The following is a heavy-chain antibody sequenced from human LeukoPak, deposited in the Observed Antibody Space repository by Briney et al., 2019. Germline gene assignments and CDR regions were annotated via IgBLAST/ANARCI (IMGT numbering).Heavy chain of an antibody. V-gene: IGHV3-48*03. J-gene: IGHJ6*04. Sequence: GGSLRLSCEASGFAFSAYAVNWVRQAPGKGLEWLSYISSSGTTFYYADSVKGRFTISRDNAKNSLFLQMNSLRTEDTAVYYCAELGITMIGGVWGKGTTVTISS. CDR3: AELGITMIGGV. D-gene: IGHD3-10*02. CDR1: GFAFSAYA. CDR2: ISSSGTTF.